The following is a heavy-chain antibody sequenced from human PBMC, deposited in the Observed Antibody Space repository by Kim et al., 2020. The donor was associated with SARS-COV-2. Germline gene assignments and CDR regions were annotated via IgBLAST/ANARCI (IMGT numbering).Heavy chain of an antibody. CDR1: GYSFTNYW. J-gene: IGHJ2*01. CDR2: IDPRDSYT. D-gene: IGHD6-13*01. V-gene: IGHV5-10-1*01. CDR3: AVGYISSSAWYFDL. Sequence: GESLKISCKASGYSFTNYWITWVRHMPGKGLEWMGRIDPRDSYTNYNPSFQGHVTISADKSISTAFLQWSSLKTSDTAMYYCAVGYISSSAWYFDLWGRGTLVT.